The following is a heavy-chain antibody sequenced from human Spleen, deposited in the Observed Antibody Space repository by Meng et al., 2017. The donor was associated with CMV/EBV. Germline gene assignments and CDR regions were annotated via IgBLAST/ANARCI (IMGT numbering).Heavy chain of an antibody. D-gene: IGHD5-18*01. CDR1: GFTFTISA. J-gene: IGHJ2*01. Sequence: SGFTFTISAMAWVRQGPGLGLEWVSAISGSGGSTYYADSVKSRFTISRANAKNTLYLQMNSLRAEYTAVYYCAKDRYSYDLYWTFNLWGRGTLVTVSS. V-gene: IGHV3-23*01. CDR3: AKDRYSYDLYWTFNL. CDR2: ISGSGGST.